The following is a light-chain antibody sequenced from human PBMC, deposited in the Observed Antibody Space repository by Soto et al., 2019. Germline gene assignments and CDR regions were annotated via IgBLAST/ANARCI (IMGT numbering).Light chain of an antibody. CDR3: QSYDTSLSGV. J-gene: IGLJ2*01. CDR2: GNI. Sequence: QPVLTQPPSVSGAPGQRVSISCTGDRSNIGAGYDVHWYQHVPGKAPQLLIHGNINRPSGVPDRFSASKSGASASLVITGLQAEDEADYYCQSYDTSLSGVFGGGTKLTV. V-gene: IGLV1-40*01. CDR1: RSNIGAGYD.